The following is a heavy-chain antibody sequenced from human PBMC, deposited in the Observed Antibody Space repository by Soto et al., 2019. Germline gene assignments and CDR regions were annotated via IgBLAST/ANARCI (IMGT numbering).Heavy chain of an antibody. CDR3: ARDRITIFGVVIISPDY. J-gene: IGHJ4*02. V-gene: IGHV1-3*01. Sequence: ASVKVSCKASGYTFTSYAMHWVRQAPGQRPEWMGWINAGNGNTKYSQKFQGRVTITRDTSASTAYMELSSLRSEDTAVYYCARDRITIFGVVIISPDYWGQGTLVTVSS. CDR1: GYTFTSYA. D-gene: IGHD3-3*01. CDR2: INAGNGNT.